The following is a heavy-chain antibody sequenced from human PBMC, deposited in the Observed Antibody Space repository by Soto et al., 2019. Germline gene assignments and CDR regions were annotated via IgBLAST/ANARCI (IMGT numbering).Heavy chain of an antibody. V-gene: IGHV3-30-3*02. J-gene: IGHJ4*02. D-gene: IGHD2-15*01. CDR2: ISYDGVNK. CDR1: GFTFSSFP. Sequence: QVQLVDSGGGVVQPGRSLRLSCAASGFTFSSFPMHWVRQAPGKGLEWVAVISYDGVNKYYADSVKGRFSISRDNSKNTLYLQMNSLRADDTAVYYCAKSNRGGVVVLAAALDYWGQGTLVTVSS. CDR3: AKSNRGGVVVLAAALDY.